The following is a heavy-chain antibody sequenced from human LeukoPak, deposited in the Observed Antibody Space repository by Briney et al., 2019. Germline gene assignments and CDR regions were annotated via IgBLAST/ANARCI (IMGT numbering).Heavy chain of an antibody. D-gene: IGHD1-7*01. CDR3: ARDELPADGMDV. J-gene: IGHJ6*02. CDR1: GFTFSSYG. V-gene: IGHV3-33*01. Sequence: GGSLRLSCAASGFTFSSYGMHWVRQAPGKGLEWVAVIWYDGSNKYYADSVKGRFTISRDNSKNTLYPQMNSLRAEDTAVYYCARDELPADGMDVWGQGTTVTVSS. CDR2: IWYDGSNK.